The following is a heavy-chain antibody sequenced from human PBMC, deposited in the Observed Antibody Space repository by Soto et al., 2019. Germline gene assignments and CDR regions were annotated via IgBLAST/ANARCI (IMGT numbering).Heavy chain of an antibody. CDR2: IFYNGGT. CDR3: ARDRPTGRFDP. J-gene: IGHJ5*02. V-gene: IGHV4-59*01. CDR1: GVSITNFY. D-gene: IGHD3-10*01. Sequence: SETLSLTCAVSGVSITNFYWSWIRQPPGRRLEWIGYIFYNGGTHYNPSLESRVTMSTDTSKNHFSLKLKSVTAADTAVYFCARDRPTGRFDPWGQGTLVTVSS.